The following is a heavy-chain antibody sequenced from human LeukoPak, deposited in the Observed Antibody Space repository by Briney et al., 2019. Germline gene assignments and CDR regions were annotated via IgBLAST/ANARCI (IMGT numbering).Heavy chain of an antibody. CDR3: AKGSGYYFDY. CDR2: ISYDGSNK. D-gene: IGHD5-12*01. J-gene: IGHJ4*02. V-gene: IGHV3-30*18. CDR1: GFTFSSYG. Sequence: PGGSLRLSCAASGFTFSSYGMHWVRQAPGKGLEWVAVISYDGSNKYYADSVKGRFTISRDNSKNTLYLQMNSLRAGDTAVYYRAKGSGYYFDYWGQGTLVTVSS.